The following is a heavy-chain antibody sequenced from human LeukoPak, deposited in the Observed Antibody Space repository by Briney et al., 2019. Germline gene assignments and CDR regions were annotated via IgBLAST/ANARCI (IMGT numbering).Heavy chain of an antibody. Sequence: PGGSLRLSCAASGFTFSSYAMSWVRQAPGKGLEWVSSITTSGDTTKYADSVQGRFTISRDNSKNTLFLQMNSLRAEDTAVYYCARGMTVPDYWGQGTLVTVSS. CDR1: GFTFSSYA. V-gene: IGHV3-23*01. CDR3: ARGMTVPDY. J-gene: IGHJ4*02. CDR2: ITTSGDTT. D-gene: IGHD2-21*02.